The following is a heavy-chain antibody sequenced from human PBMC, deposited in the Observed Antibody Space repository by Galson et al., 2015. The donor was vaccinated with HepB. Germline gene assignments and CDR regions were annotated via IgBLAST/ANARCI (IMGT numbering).Heavy chain of an antibody. D-gene: IGHD2-15*01. CDR1: GFTFSSYS. CDR2: ISSSSSYI. Sequence: SLRLSCAASGFTFSSYSMNWVRQAPGKGLEWVSSISSSSSYIYYADSVKGRFTISRDNAKNSLYLQMNSLRAEDTAVYYCARDLQGVGYCSGGSCYAPGYWGQGTLVTVSS. CDR3: ARDLQGVGYCSGGSCYAPGY. J-gene: IGHJ4*02. V-gene: IGHV3-21*01.